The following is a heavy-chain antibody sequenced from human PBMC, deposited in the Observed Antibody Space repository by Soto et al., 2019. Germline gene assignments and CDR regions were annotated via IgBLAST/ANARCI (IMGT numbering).Heavy chain of an antibody. V-gene: IGHV4-59*08. Sequence: SETLSLTCTVSGGSISSYYWSWIRQPPGKGLEWIGYIYYSGSTNYNPSLKSRVTISVDTSKNQFSLKLSSVTAADTAVYYCARRYGYSFDYWGQGPLVTVS. J-gene: IGHJ4*02. D-gene: IGHD1-1*01. CDR3: ARRYGYSFDY. CDR1: GGSISSYY. CDR2: IYYSGST.